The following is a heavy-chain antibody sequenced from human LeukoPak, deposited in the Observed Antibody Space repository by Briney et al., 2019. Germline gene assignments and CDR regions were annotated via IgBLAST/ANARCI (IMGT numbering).Heavy chain of an antibody. CDR3: ARVGYSSTSCYMIWFDP. CDR2: IYTSGST. Sequence: SETLSLTCTVSGGSISSYYWSWIRQPAGKGLEWIGRIYTSGSTNYNPSLKSRVTMSVDTSKNQFSLKLSSVTAADTAVYYCARVGYSSTSCYMIWFDPWGQGTLVTVSS. CDR1: GGSISSYY. D-gene: IGHD2-2*02. V-gene: IGHV4-4*07. J-gene: IGHJ5*02.